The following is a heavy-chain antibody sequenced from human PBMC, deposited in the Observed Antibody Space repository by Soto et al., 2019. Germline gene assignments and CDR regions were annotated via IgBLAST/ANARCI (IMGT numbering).Heavy chain of an antibody. CDR1: VFSFSSYG. CDR3: ARDQTDSGGYSEY. D-gene: IGHD3-22*01. CDR2: IWNDGSNE. V-gene: IGHV3-33*01. J-gene: IGHJ4*02. Sequence: PGWSLRLSCKASVFSFSSYGMHWIRQAPGKGLEWLAIIWNDGSNEYYADSVKGRFTISRDNSKNTLYLQLNNLRAEDTAVYFCARDQTDSGGYSEYWGQGTLVTVSS.